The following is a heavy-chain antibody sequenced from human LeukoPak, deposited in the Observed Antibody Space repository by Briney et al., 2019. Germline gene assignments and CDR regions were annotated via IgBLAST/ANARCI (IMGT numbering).Heavy chain of an antibody. D-gene: IGHD1-7*01. J-gene: IGHJ4*02. CDR1: EFPFRTYW. V-gene: IGHV3-7*01. Sequence: GGSLRLSCAASEFPFRTYWMSWVRQAPGKGLEWVASINEDGSEKHSVDSVKGRFTVSRDNAENSLYLQMNSLRAEDTAVYYCGRPGTHWNYDYWGQGILVTISS. CDR2: INEDGSEK. CDR3: GRPGTHWNYDY.